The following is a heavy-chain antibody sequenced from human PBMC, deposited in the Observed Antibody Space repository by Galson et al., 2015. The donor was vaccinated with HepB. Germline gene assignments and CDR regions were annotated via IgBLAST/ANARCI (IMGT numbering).Heavy chain of an antibody. V-gene: IGHV4-59*01. CDR1: GVSISSYY. CDR3: ARMTVSIRRSQLEPPYIFDS. J-gene: IGHJ4*02. CDR2: IYYSGSI. D-gene: IGHD1-1*01. Sequence: SETLSLTCSVSGVSISSYYWSWIRQPPGKGLEWIGWIYYSGSISLNPSLKSRVTMSGDMSKNHLSLRLASVTAADTAIYYCARMTVSIRRSQLEPPYIFDSWGQGTLVAVSS.